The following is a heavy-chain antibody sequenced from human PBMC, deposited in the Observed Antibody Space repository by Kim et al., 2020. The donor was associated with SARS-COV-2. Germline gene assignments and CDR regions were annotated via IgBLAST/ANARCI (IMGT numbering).Heavy chain of an antibody. CDR3: ARRFGDYEGYFDY. Sequence: CADPVGGRFTISRDNVKNTLSLQMNSLRVEDTAVYYCARRFGDYEGYFDYWGQGTLVIVSS. D-gene: IGHD4-17*01. J-gene: IGHJ4*02. V-gene: IGHV3-23*01.